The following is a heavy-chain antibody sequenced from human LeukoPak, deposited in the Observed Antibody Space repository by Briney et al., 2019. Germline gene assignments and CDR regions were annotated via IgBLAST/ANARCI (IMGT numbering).Heavy chain of an antibody. J-gene: IGHJ4*02. CDR3: ARGPHIVVVTAPDY. CDR1: GFTFSNYW. D-gene: IGHD2-21*02. V-gene: IGHV3-74*01. CDR2: IRTDGSVT. Sequence: GGSLRLSCAASGFTFSNYWIHWVRQAPGRGLVWVSRIRTDGSVTNYADSVKGRFTISRDNAENTLYLQMNSLRPEDTAVYYCARGPHIVVVTAPDYWGQGTLVTVSS.